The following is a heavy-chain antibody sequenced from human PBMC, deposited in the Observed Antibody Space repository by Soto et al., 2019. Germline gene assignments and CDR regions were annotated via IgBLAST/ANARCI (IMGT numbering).Heavy chain of an antibody. CDR1: GGSITNYY. V-gene: IGHV4-4*07. Sequence: PSETLSVTCTVSGGSITNYYWSWIRQPAGKGLEWIGRMYTKERTNYNLSFKSRVTMSVDTSKNQFSLKLNAVTAADTAVYYCARDDYKDGGNNWFDPWGQGTLVTVSS. CDR3: ARDDYKDGGNNWFDP. CDR2: MYTKERT. J-gene: IGHJ5*02. D-gene: IGHD3-16*01.